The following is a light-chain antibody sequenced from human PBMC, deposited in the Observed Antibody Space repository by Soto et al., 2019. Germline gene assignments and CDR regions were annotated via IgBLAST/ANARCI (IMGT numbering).Light chain of an antibody. V-gene: IGKV2-28*01. CDR3: MQAPQVPFT. J-gene: IGKJ3*01. Sequence: DIVMTQSPLSLPVTPGEPASISCRSSQNLLHSNGYNYLEWYLQKPGHSPQLLIYLGSTRASGVPDRFSGSGSGTDFTLRINTVEAEDVGVYYCMQAPQVPFTFGPGTKVDIK. CDR1: QNLLHSNGYNY. CDR2: LGS.